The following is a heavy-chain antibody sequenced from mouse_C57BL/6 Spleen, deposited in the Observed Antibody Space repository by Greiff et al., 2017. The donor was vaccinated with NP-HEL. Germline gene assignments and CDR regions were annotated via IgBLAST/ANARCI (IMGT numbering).Heavy chain of an antibody. CDR3: AKWGYDALYAMDY. Sequence: VKLQQSGPGLVQPSQSLSITCTVSGFSLTSYGVHWVRQSPGKGLEWLGVIWRGGSTDYNAAFMSRLSITKDNSKSQVFFKMNSLQADDTAIYYCAKWGYDALYAMDYWGQGTSVTVSS. J-gene: IGHJ4*01. CDR2: IWRGGST. D-gene: IGHD2-2*01. V-gene: IGHV2-5*01. CDR1: GFSLTSYG.